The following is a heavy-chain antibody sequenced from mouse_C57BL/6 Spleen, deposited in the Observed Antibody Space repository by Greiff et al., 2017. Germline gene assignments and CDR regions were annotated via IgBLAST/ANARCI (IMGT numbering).Heavy chain of an antibody. V-gene: IGHV1-69*01. Sequence: VQLQQPGAELVMPGASVKLSCKASGYTFTSYWMHWVKQRPGQGLEWIGEIDPSDSYTNYNQKFKGKSTLTVDKSSSTAYMQLSSLTSEDSAVYYCARSGTAQATLVDYWGQGTTLTVSS. J-gene: IGHJ2*01. D-gene: IGHD3-2*02. CDR1: GYTFTSYW. CDR2: IDPSDSYT. CDR3: ARSGTAQATLVDY.